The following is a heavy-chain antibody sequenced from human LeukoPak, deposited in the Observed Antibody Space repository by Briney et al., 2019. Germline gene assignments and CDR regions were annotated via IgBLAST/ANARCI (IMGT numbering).Heavy chain of an antibody. D-gene: IGHD3-22*01. CDR2: VDPEDGET. CDR3: AADSDYYDSARQDAFDI. V-gene: IGHV1-69-2*01. CDR1: GYTFTDYY. Sequence: ASVTVSFKASGYTFTDYYMHWVQQAPGKGLEWMGRVDPEDGETIYAEKFQGRVTITADTSTDTAYMELSSLRSEDTAVYYCAADSDYYDSARQDAFDIWGQGTMVTVSS. J-gene: IGHJ3*02.